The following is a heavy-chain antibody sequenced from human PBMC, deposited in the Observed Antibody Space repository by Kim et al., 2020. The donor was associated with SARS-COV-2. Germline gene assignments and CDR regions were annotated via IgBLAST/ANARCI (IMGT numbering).Heavy chain of an antibody. CDR1: GDSVNSRKYH. Sequence: SETLSLTCSVTGDSVNSRKYHWGWVRQSPGKGLEWFGKVDSSGPTFYHPSLKSRVSISVDTFKNQFSLKMRSVTAADTAAYYCASARWEPMYYFDNWGQGTMVTVSS. J-gene: IGHJ4*02. CDR3: ASARWEPMYYFDN. D-gene: IGHD1-26*01. V-gene: IGHV4-39*07. CDR2: VDSSGPT.